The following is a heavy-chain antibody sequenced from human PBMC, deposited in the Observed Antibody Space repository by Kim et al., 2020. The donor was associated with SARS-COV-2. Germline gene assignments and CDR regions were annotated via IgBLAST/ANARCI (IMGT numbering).Heavy chain of an antibody. CDR2: FDPEDGET. Sequence: ASVKVSCKVSGYTLTELSMHWVRQAPGKGLEWMGGFDPEDGETIYAQKFQGRVTMTEDTSTDTAYMELSSLSSEDTAVYYFATGLAYCSGGSCYRLSYGGQETLVTVSS. D-gene: IGHD2-15*01. V-gene: IGHV1-24*01. J-gene: IGHJ4*02. CDR3: ATGLAYCSGGSCYRLSY. CDR1: GYTLTELS.